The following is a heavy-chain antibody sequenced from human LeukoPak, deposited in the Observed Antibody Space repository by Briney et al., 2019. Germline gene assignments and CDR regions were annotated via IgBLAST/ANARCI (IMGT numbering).Heavy chain of an antibody. D-gene: IGHD3-9*01. CDR3: ARVKLRYFDWLSHFDY. J-gene: IGHJ4*02. Sequence: SETLFLTCAVYGGSFIGYYWSWIRQPPGKGLEWIGEINHSGSTNYNPSLKSRVTISVDTSKNQFSLKLSSVTAADTAVYYCARVKLRYFDWLSHFDYWGQGTLVTVSS. V-gene: IGHV4-34*01. CDR2: INHSGST. CDR1: GGSFIGYY.